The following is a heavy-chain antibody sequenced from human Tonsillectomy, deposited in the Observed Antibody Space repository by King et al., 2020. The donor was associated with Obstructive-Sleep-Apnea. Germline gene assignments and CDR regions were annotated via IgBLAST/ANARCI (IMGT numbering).Heavy chain of an antibody. Sequence: VQLVESGGGLVKPGGSLRLSCAASGFTFSSYSMNWVRQAPGKGLEWVSYISSSSSYIYYAYSVKGRFTISRDNAKNSLYLQMNSLRAEDTAVYYCARDGSLGDYGYFQHWGQGTLVTVSS. CDR1: GFTFSSYS. CDR3: ARDGSLGDYGYFQH. D-gene: IGHD4-17*01. CDR2: ISSSSSYI. V-gene: IGHV3-21*01. J-gene: IGHJ1*01.